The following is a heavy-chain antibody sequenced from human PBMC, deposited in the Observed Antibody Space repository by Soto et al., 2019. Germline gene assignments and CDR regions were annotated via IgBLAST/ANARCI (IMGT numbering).Heavy chain of an antibody. CDR1: GFTVSSNY. J-gene: IGHJ5*02. D-gene: IGHD3-16*01. CDR2: IYSGGST. V-gene: IGHV3-53*01. CDR3: ASSRRWGNNWFDP. Sequence: GGSLRLSCAASGFTVSSNYMSWVRQAPGKGLEWVSVIYSGGSTYYADSVKGRFTIPRDNSKNTLYLQMNSLRAEDTAVYYCASSRRWGNNWFDPWGQGTLVTVSS.